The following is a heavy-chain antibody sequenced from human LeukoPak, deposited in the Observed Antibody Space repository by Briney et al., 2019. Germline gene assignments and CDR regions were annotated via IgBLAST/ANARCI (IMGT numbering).Heavy chain of an antibody. Sequence: ASVKVSCKASGYTFTSYYMHWVRQAPGQGFEWMGIINPSGGSTSYAQKFQGRVTMTRDTSTSTVYMELSSLRSEDTAVYYCARAFVGYIVAATPINIDYWGQGTLVTVSS. CDR1: GYTFTSYY. CDR3: ARAFVGYIVAATPINIDY. V-gene: IGHV1-46*01. J-gene: IGHJ4*02. D-gene: IGHD2-15*01. CDR2: INPSGGST.